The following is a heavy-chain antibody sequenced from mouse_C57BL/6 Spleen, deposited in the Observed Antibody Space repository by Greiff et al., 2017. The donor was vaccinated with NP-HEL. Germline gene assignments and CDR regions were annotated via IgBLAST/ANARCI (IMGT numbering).Heavy chain of an antibody. CDR3: AREDYYGSSYRYFDV. V-gene: IGHV1-7*01. D-gene: IGHD1-1*01. CDR1: GYTFTSYW. CDR2: INPSSGYT. J-gene: IGHJ1*03. Sequence: VQLQQSGAELAKPGASVKLSCKASGYTFTSYWMHWVKQRPGQGLEWIGYINPSSGYTKYNQKFKDKATLTVDTSSSTAYMQLSSLTSEDSAVYYCAREDYYGSSYRYFDVWGTGTTVTVSS.